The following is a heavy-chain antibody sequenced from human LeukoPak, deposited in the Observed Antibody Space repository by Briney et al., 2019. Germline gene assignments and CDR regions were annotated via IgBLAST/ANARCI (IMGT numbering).Heavy chain of an antibody. Sequence: ASVKVSCQTSGYTFTSFYMYWVRQAPGQGLEWMGWMNPNNGGTNYAQKFRGRVTMTRDTSISTAYMELSRLTSDDTAVYYCARDMTGITGTTSYWGQGTLVTVSS. CDR3: ARDMTGITGTTSY. CDR2: MNPNNGGT. V-gene: IGHV1-2*02. J-gene: IGHJ4*02. D-gene: IGHD1-20*01. CDR1: GYTFTSFY.